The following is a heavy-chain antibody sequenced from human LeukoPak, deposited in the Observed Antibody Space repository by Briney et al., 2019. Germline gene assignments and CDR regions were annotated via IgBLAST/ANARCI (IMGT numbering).Heavy chain of an antibody. V-gene: IGHV1-69*01. J-gene: IGHJ6*02. Sequence: ASVKVSCKASGGTFSSYAISWVRQAPGQGLEWMGGIIPIFGTANYAQKFQGRVTITADESTSTAYMELSSLRSEDTAVYYCARAPEDYYGSGSSYYYYGMDVWGQGTTVTVSS. CDR1: GGTFSSYA. D-gene: IGHD3-10*01. CDR2: IIPIFGTA. CDR3: ARAPEDYYGSGSSYYYYGMDV.